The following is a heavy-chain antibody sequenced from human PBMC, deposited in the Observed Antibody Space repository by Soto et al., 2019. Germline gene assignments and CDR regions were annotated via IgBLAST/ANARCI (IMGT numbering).Heavy chain of an antibody. CDR3: AKERSSSYAFDI. V-gene: IGHV3-43*01. D-gene: IGHD6-6*01. J-gene: IGHJ3*02. CDR2: ISWDGGST. CDR1: GFTFDDYT. Sequence: PGGSLRLSCAASGFTFDDYTMHWVRQAPGKGLEWVSLISWDGGSTYYADSVKGRFTISRDNSKNSLYLQMNSLRTEDTALYYCAKERSSSYAFDIWGQGTMVTVSS.